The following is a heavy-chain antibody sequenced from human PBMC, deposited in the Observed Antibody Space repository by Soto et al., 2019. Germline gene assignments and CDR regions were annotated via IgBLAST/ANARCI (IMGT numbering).Heavy chain of an antibody. Sequence: GASVKVSCKASGYTFTGYYMHWVRQAPGQGLEWMGWINPNSGGTNYAQKVQGRVTMTRDTSISTAYMELSRLRSDDTAVYYCARGSEVYSSSWYRRDFYYGMDVWGQGTTVTVSS. CDR3: ARGSEVYSSSWYRRDFYYGMDV. J-gene: IGHJ6*02. D-gene: IGHD6-13*01. CDR2: INPNSGGT. CDR1: GYTFTGYY. V-gene: IGHV1-2*02.